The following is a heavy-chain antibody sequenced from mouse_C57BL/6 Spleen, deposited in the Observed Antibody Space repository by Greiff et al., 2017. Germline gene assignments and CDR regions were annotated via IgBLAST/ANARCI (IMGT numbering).Heavy chain of an antibody. J-gene: IGHJ1*03. V-gene: IGHV1-26*01. CDR2: INPNNGGT. Sequence: EVQLQQSGPELVKPGASVKISCKASGYTFTDYYMNWVQQSHGKSLEWIGDINPNNGGTSYNQKFKGKATLTVDKSSSTAYMELRSLTSEDSAVYYCARGPNYYGSSDWYFDVWGTGTTVTVSS. CDR3: ARGPNYYGSSDWYFDV. CDR1: GYTFTDYY. D-gene: IGHD1-1*01.